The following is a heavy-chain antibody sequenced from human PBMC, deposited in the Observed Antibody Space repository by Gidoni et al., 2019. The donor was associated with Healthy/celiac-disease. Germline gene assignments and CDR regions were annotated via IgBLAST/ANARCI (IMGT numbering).Heavy chain of an antibody. CDR1: GFTFSGSA. Sequence: GFTFSGSAMHWVRQASGKGLEWVGRIRSKANSYATAYAASVKGRFTISRDDSKNTAYLQMNSLKTEDTAVYYCTRHRAWGSTVVTLNDAFDIWGQGTMVTVSS. V-gene: IGHV3-73*01. J-gene: IGHJ3*02. D-gene: IGHD4-17*01. CDR3: TRHRAWGSTVVTLNDAFDI. CDR2: IRSKANSYAT.